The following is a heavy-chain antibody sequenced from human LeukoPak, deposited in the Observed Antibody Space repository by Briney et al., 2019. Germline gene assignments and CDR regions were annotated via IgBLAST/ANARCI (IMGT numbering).Heavy chain of an antibody. Sequence: GGSLRLSCAASGFTVSSNYMSWVRQAPGKGLEWVSVIYSGGSTYYADSVKGRFTISRDNSKNTLYLQMTSLGAEDTVVYYCARGGSRAFDIWGQGTMVTVSS. CDR1: GFTVSSNY. CDR2: IYSGGST. D-gene: IGHD1-26*01. J-gene: IGHJ3*02. CDR3: ARGGSRAFDI. V-gene: IGHV3-53*01.